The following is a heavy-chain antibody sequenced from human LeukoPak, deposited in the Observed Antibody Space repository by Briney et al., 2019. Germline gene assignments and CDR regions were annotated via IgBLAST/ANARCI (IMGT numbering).Heavy chain of an antibody. CDR2: INPKTGVT. V-gene: IGHV1-2*02. Sequence: ASVKVSCKASGYTFTGYFMHWVRQAPGRGLEWMGWINPKTGVTNYEQKFQGRVIMTRDTSISTVYMEVTRLTSDDTAVYYCARHMTTANNWFDPWGQGTLVTVSS. CDR3: ARHMTTANNWFDP. D-gene: IGHD1-1*01. CDR1: GYTFTGYF. J-gene: IGHJ5*02.